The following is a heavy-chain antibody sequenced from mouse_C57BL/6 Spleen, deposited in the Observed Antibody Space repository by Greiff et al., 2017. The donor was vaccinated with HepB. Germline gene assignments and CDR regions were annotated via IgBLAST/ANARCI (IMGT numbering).Heavy chain of an antibody. CDR3: ARLGYDYDFPY. J-gene: IGHJ2*01. Sequence: QVQLQQSGAELVRPGSSVKLSCKASGYTFTSYWMHWVKQRPIQGLEWIGNIDPSDSETHYNQKFKDKATLTVDKSSSTAYMQLSSLTSEDSAVYYCARLGYDYDFPYWGQGTTLTVSS. V-gene: IGHV1-52*01. CDR1: GYTFTSYW. CDR2: IDPSDSET. D-gene: IGHD2-4*01.